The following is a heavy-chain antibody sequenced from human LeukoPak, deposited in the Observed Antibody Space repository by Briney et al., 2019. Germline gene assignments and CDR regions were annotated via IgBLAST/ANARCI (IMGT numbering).Heavy chain of an antibody. V-gene: IGHV3-23*01. CDR2: IRPGGGLT. CDR1: RLTLNIHD. D-gene: IGHD1-1*01. Sequence: GGSVRLSCAASRLTLNIHDVRWVRQSPGRGLEWLSEIRPGGGLTLYIDSVEGRFTISRDNSNNTLYLQMDSLGAEDMALYDGAGIHYWPQWGQGTGVTVSS. J-gene: IGHJ4*02. CDR3: AGIHYWPQ.